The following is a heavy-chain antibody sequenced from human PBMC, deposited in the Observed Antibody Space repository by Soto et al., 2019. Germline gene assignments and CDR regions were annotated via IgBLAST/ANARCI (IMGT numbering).Heavy chain of an antibody. V-gene: IGHV3-23*01. CDR3: AKSPDPKRRVAALKIDAFDI. D-gene: IGHD2-15*01. J-gene: IGHJ3*02. CDR1: GFTFSSYA. Sequence: GGSLRLSCAASGFTFSSYAMSWVRQAPGKGLEWVSAISGSGGSTYYADSVKGRFTISRDNSKNTLYLQMNSLRAEDTAVYYCAKSPDPKRRVAALKIDAFDIWGQGTMVTVSS. CDR2: ISGSGGST.